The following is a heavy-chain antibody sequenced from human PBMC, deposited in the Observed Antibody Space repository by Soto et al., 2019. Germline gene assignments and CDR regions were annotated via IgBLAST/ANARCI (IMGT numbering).Heavy chain of an antibody. CDR2: INHSGST. J-gene: IGHJ6*03. CDR1: GGSFGVHY. CDR3: AGWSTVGSYYYMDV. D-gene: IGHD2-15*01. Sequence: QVQLQQWGTGLLQPSETLSLTCAVYGGSFGVHYWSWIRQPPGKGLEWIAEINHSGSTRYNPSLKSRVTISVDTSKNQFSLKVSSVTAADTAVYYCAGWSTVGSYYYMDVWGTGTTVTVSS. V-gene: IGHV4-34*01.